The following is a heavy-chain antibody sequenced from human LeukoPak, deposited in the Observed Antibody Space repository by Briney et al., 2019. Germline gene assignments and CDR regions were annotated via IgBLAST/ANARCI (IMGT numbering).Heavy chain of an antibody. V-gene: IGHV1-69*02. CDR2: IIPILGIA. CDR3: ARGGYYDSSGSDFDY. D-gene: IGHD3-22*01. CDR1: GGTFSSYT. Sequence: SVKVSCKASGGTFSSYTISWVRQAPGQGLEWMGRIIPILGIANYAQKFQGRVTITADKSTSTAYMELSSLRSEDTAVYYCARGGYYDSSGSDFDYWGQGTLVTVSS. J-gene: IGHJ4*02.